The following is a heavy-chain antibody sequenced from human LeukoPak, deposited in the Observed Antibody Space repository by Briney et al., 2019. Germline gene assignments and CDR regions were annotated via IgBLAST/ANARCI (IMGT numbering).Heavy chain of an antibody. V-gene: IGHV3-23*01. J-gene: IGHJ4*02. CDR2: ISGSGGST. CDR3: AKDREWCPWLVLGY. D-gene: IGHD6-19*01. Sequence: PGGSLRLSCAASGFTFSSYAMGWVRQAPGKGLEWVSAISGSGGSTYYADSVKGRFTISRDNSKNTLYLRMNSLRAKDTAVYYRAKDREWCPWLVLGYWGQGTLVTVSS. CDR1: GFTFSSYA.